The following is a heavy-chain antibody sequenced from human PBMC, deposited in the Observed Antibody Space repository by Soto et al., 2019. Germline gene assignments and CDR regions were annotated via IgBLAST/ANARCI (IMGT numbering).Heavy chain of an antibody. Sequence: SETLSLTCTVSGGSISSYYWSWIRQPPGKGLEWIGYIYYSGSTNYNPSLKSRVTISVDTSKNQFSLKLSSVTAADTAVYYCARELYSGYDFPWFDLWGQGTLVTVSS. V-gene: IGHV4-59*01. CDR1: GGSISSYY. CDR3: ARELYSGYDFPWFDL. D-gene: IGHD5-12*01. CDR2: IYYSGST. J-gene: IGHJ5*02.